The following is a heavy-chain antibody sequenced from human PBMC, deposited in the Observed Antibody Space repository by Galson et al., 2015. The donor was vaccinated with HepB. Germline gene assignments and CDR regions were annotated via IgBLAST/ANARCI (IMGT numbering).Heavy chain of an antibody. Sequence: SVKVSCKASGGTFSSYTISWVRQAPGQGLEWMGRIIPILGIANYAQKFQGRVTITADKSTSTAYMELSSLRSEDTAVYYCARDVSRVSSYFDYWGQGTLVTVSP. V-gene: IGHV1-69*04. CDR2: IIPILGIA. CDR1: GGTFSSYT. J-gene: IGHJ4*02. D-gene: IGHD2/OR15-2a*01. CDR3: ARDVSRVSSYFDY.